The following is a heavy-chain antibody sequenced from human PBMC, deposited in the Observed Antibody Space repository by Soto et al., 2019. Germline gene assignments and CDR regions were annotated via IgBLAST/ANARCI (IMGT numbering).Heavy chain of an antibody. V-gene: IGHV1-69*01. J-gene: IGHJ6*02. CDR2: IIPIFGTA. CDR3: AGSGELFGELQPEYYGMEG. D-gene: IGHD3-10*02. CDR1: GGTFSSYA. Sequence: QVQLVQSGAEVKKPGSSVKVSCKASGGTFSSYAISWVRQAPGQGLEWMGGIIPIFGTANYAQKFQGRVTITADESTSTAYMELSSLGTEDTAVYYCAGSGELFGELQPEYYGMEGWGQGTTVNVPS.